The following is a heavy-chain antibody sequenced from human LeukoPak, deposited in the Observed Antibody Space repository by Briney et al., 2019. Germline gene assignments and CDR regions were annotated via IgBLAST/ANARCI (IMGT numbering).Heavy chain of an antibody. CDR1: GGSISSYY. CDR3: ARDHGSGSYSLNWFDP. V-gene: IGHV4-4*07. CDR2: IYTSGST. J-gene: IGHJ5*02. Sequence: PSETLSLTCTVSGGSISSYYWSWIRQPAGKGLEWIGRIYTSGSTNYNPSLKSRVTMSVDTSKNQFSLTLSSVTAADTAVYYCARDHGSGSYSLNWFDPWGQGTLVTVSS. D-gene: IGHD3-10*01.